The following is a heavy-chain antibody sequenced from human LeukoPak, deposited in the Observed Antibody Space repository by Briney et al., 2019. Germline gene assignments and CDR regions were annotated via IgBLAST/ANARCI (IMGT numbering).Heavy chain of an antibody. D-gene: IGHD2-15*01. CDR3: AALGCSGGSCPFDY. Sequence: ASVKVSCKASGYTFTSYYMHWVRQAPGQGLEWMGWINPKSGGTNYAQKLQGRVTMTTDTSTSTAYMELRSLRSDDTAVYYCAALGCSGGSCPFDYWGQGTLVTVSS. V-gene: IGHV1-2*02. CDR1: GYTFTSYY. J-gene: IGHJ4*02. CDR2: INPKSGGT.